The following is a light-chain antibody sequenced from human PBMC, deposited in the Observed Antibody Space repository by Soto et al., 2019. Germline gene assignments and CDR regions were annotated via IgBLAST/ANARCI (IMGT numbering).Light chain of an antibody. Sequence: QSALTQPASVSGSPGQSITISCTGTSSDVGAYDYVSWYQQHPDKAPKLMIYEVSNRPSGVSNRFSGSKSVNTATLTISGLQTEDEADYYCCSYAGSSTFYVFGTGTKVTVL. V-gene: IGLV2-14*03. CDR2: EVS. CDR1: SSDVGAYDY. J-gene: IGLJ1*01. CDR3: CSYAGSSTFYV.